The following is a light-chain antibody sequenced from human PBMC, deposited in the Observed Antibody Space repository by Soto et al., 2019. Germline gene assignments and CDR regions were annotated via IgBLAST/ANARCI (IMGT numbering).Light chain of an antibody. Sequence: QSALTQPASVSGSPGQSITISCTGTSSDVGGYNYVSWYQQHPGKAPKLMIYDVSNRPSGASNRFSGSKSGNTASLTISGLQAEDEADYYCSSYTSSSTRLLVFGTGTKVTVL. V-gene: IGLV2-14*01. J-gene: IGLJ1*01. CDR3: SSYTSSSTRLLV. CDR2: DVS. CDR1: SSDVGGYNY.